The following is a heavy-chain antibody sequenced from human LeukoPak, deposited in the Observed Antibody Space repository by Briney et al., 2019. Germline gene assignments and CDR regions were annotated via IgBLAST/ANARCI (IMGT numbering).Heavy chain of an antibody. CDR1: GFTFGGYE. V-gene: IGHV3-48*03. CDR3: AKEARQCGGDCFSLLDY. CDR2: ISISGTSM. Sequence: GGSLRLSCAASGFTFGGYEMNWVRQAPGKGLEWVSYISISGTSMYYADSVKGRFTISRDNSKTSLYLQMSSLRAEDTAVFYCAKEARQCGGDCFSLLDYWGQGTLVTVSS. J-gene: IGHJ4*02. D-gene: IGHD2-21*02.